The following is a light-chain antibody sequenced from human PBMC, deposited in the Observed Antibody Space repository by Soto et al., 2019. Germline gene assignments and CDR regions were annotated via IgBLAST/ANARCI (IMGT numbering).Light chain of an antibody. CDR3: QQRYSTPLT. V-gene: IGKV1-39*01. J-gene: IGKJ1*01. CDR2: AAS. CDR1: QTISTY. Sequence: IQMTQSPSSLCASVGDRVTITCRASQTISTYLHWYQQKAGEAPKLLIYAASNLQGGVPSRFSGSGSGADFTLTINSLQPEDFATYYCQQRYSTPLTFGQGTRVEIK.